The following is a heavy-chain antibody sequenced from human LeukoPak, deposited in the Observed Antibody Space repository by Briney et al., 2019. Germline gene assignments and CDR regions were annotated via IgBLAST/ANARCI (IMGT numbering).Heavy chain of an antibody. Sequence: VASVKVSCKASGGTSSSYAISWVRQAPGQGLEWMGRIIPILGIANYAQKFQGRVTITADKSTSTACMELSSLRSEDTAVYYCARAATVTTLVFDYWGQGTLVTVSS. D-gene: IGHD4-17*01. V-gene: IGHV1-69*04. CDR1: GGTSSSYA. J-gene: IGHJ4*02. CDR2: IIPILGIA. CDR3: ARAATVTTLVFDY.